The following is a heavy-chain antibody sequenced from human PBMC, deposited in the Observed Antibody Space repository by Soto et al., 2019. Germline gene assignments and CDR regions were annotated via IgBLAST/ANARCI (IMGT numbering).Heavy chain of an antibody. Sequence: ASVKVSCVASGFTFSSYSMNWVRQAPGKGLEWVSSISSSSSYIYYADSVKGRFTISRDNAKNSLYLQMNSLRAEDTAVYYCARDTYGSGRRFDYWGQGTLVTVSS. V-gene: IGHV3-21*01. J-gene: IGHJ4*02. CDR1: GFTFSSYS. CDR2: ISSSSSYI. CDR3: ARDTYGSGRRFDY. D-gene: IGHD3-10*01.